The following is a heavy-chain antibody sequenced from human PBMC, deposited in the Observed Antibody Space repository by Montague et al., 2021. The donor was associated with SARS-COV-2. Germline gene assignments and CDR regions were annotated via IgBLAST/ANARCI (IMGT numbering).Heavy chain of an antibody. Sequence: SETLSLTCTVSGGSISSYYWSWIRQPPGKGLEWIGYIYYSGSTNYNPSLKSRVTISVDTSKNQFSLKLSSVTATDTAVYYCARGAPTISMIVVVFTGAGWYSALWGRGTLVTVSS. D-gene: IGHD3-22*01. CDR1: GGSISSYY. CDR2: IYYSGST. CDR3: ARGAPTISMIVVVFTGAGWYSAL. J-gene: IGHJ2*01. V-gene: IGHV4-59*13.